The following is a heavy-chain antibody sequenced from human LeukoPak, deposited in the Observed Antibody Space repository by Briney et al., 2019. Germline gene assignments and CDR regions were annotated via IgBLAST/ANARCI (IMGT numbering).Heavy chain of an antibody. CDR2: IRSKAYGGTT. D-gene: IGHD6-6*01. CDR1: GFTFGDYA. CDR3: AAVRSSYYYYGMDV. V-gene: IGHV3-49*04. J-gene: IGHJ6*02. Sequence: GGSLRLSCTASGFTFGDYAMSWVRQAPGKGLEWVGFIRSKAYGGTTEYAASVKGRFTISRDDSKSIAYLQMNSLRSEDTAVYYCAAVRSSYYYYGMDVWGQGTTVTVSS.